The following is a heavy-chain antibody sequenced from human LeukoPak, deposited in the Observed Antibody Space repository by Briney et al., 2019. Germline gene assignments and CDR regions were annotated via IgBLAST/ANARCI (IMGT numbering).Heavy chain of an antibody. J-gene: IGHJ6*02. Sequence: SGPALVNPTQTLTLTCTFSGFSLSTSEVGVGWIRQPPGKALEWLALVYWDDDKRYSPSLKSRLTITKDTSKNQVVLTMTNMDPVDTATYYCARHYGAVYYYYGMDVWGQGTTVTVSS. D-gene: IGHD4/OR15-4a*01. CDR1: GFSLSTSEVG. CDR3: ARHYGAVYYYYGMDV. V-gene: IGHV2-5*02. CDR2: VYWDDDK.